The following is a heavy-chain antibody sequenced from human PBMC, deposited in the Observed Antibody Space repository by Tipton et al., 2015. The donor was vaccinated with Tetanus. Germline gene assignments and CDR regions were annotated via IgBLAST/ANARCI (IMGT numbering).Heavy chain of an antibody. V-gene: IGHV3-74*01. CDR2: INGHGTNT. CDR3: AKDPASRGWFDP. CDR1: GFIFSNYA. Sequence: SLRLSCAASGFIFSNYAMHWVRQAPGKGLMWVSRINGHGTNTAYADSVKGRFTISRDNAKNTLYLQMNSLRAEDTAVYYCAKDPASRGWFDPWGQGTLVSVSS. J-gene: IGHJ5*02.